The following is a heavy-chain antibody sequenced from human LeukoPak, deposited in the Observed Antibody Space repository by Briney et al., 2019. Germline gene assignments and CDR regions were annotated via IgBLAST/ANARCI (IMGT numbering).Heavy chain of an antibody. CDR2: ISDNGDRT. V-gene: IGHV3-23*01. CDR3: AKIAPWGALTTTDGFDY. Sequence: GGSLRLSCAASGFSFKSYAMSWVRQAPGEGLEWVSGISDNGDRTYYADSVRGRFTISRDNSKNTLYVQMDSLRVEDTAVYYCAKIAPWGALTTTDGFDYWGQGALVTVSS. CDR1: GFSFKSYA. D-gene: IGHD4-17*01. J-gene: IGHJ4*02.